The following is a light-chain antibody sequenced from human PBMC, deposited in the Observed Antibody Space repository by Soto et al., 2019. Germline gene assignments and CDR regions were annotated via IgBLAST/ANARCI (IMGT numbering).Light chain of an antibody. J-gene: IGKJ5*01. V-gene: IGKV3-15*01. CDR3: QRVNNLLPIT. CDR2: GAF. Sequence: EMRKSAVTLTVSQVESATLSYTVSLRSSYSLAWYQQTPGQAPSLLIFGAFSRATGIPASFSVSGCGTGFTLTICSLRFEDDAVCYCQRVNNLLPITFGQGTRLEIK. CDR1: LRSSYS.